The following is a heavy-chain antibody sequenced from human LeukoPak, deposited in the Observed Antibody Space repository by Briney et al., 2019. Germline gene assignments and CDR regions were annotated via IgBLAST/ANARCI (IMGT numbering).Heavy chain of an antibody. CDR1: GGSISSSNW. V-gene: IGHV4-4*02. D-gene: IGHD3/OR15-3a*01. J-gene: IGHJ4*02. CDR2: IYHSGST. Sequence: SETLSLTCAVSGGSISSSNWWSWVRQPPGKGLEWIGEIYHSGSTNYNPSLQSRVTISLDKSKKQFSLKLSSVTAADTAVYYCARQTGSGLFILPGGQGTLVTVSS. CDR3: ARQTGSGLFILP.